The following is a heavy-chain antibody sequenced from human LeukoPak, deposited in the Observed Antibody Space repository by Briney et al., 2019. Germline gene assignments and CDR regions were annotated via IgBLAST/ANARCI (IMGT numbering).Heavy chain of an antibody. CDR1: GGSIRSGSYY. D-gene: IGHD3-22*01. V-gene: IGHV4-61*02. J-gene: IGHJ6*03. Sequence: SETLSLTCTVSGGSIRSGSYYWSWIRQPAGKGLEWIGRIYPSRSTNYNPSLKSRVTISLDTSKNQFSLKLSSVTAADTAVYYCTRDRHDSSGHYYDYYYMDVWGKGTTVTVSS. CDR3: TRDRHDSSGHYYDYYYMDV. CDR2: IYPSRST.